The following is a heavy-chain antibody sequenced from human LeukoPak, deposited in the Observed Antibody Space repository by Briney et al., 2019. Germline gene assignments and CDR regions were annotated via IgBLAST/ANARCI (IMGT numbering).Heavy chain of an antibody. J-gene: IGHJ4*02. CDR1: AFTFSNYW. CDR3: ARDRGYSTFDY. CDR2: IKEDGREI. Sequence: GGSLRLSCAASAFTFSNYWMSWVRQARGKGLEWVANIKEDGREINYVDSVKGRFTISRDNAKTSLYLQMNSLRVDDTAVYYCARDRGYSTFDYWGQGTLVTVSS. V-gene: IGHV3-7*01. D-gene: IGHD4-23*01.